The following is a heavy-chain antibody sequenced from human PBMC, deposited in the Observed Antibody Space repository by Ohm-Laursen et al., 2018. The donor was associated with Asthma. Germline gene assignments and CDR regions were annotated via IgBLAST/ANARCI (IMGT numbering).Heavy chain of an antibody. D-gene: IGHD5-12*01. CDR1: GFTFSNYA. J-gene: IGHJ4*02. Sequence: SLRLSCAASGFTFSNYAMSWVRQAPGQGLEWVSAISGAGGSTDYADSVKGRFTLSRDNSKNTLYLEMNSLRAEDTALYYCAKDRDMVASPFDYWGQGTLVTVSS. CDR2: ISGAGGST. CDR3: AKDRDMVASPFDY. V-gene: IGHV3-23*01.